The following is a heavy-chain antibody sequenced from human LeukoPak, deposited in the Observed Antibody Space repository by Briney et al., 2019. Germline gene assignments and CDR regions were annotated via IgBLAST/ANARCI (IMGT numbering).Heavy chain of an antibody. CDR3: AKDLGSYLYYFDY. D-gene: IGHD1-26*01. V-gene: IGHV3-53*01. J-gene: IGHJ4*02. CDR1: GLTVSTNY. Sequence: PGGSLRLSCEASGLTVSTNYMSWVRQAPGKGLEWVSVIYSDGGTRYADSVKGRFTISRDYSKNTLYLQMNSLRDEDTAVYYCAKDLGSYLYYFDYWGQGTLVTVSS. CDR2: IYSDGGT.